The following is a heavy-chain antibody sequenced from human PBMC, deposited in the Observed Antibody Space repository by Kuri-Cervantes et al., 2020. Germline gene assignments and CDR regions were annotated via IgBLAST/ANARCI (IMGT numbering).Heavy chain of an antibody. D-gene: IGHD3-22*01. CDR2: IYHSGST. V-gene: IGHV4-39*07. CDR3: ARLLYDSRGYYYFDY. CDR1: GGSVNSDTYY. Sequence: GSLRLSCTVSGGSVNSDTYYWSWIRQSPGKGLEWIGSIYHSGSTYDNPSLKSRVTMSVDTSKNQFSLKVSSVTAADTAVYYCARLLYDSRGYYYFDYWGQGTLVTVSS. J-gene: IGHJ4*02.